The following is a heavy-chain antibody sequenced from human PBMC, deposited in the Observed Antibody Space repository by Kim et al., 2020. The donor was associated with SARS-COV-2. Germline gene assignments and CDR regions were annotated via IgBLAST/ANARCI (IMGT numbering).Heavy chain of an antibody. CDR1: GGSISSGGYY. Sequence: SETLSLTCTVSGGSISSGGYYWSWIREHPGKGLEWIGYIYYSGSTYYNPSLKSRVTISVDTSKNQFSLKLSSVTAADTAVYYCARVLGYCSGGSCYLNWFDAWGQGTLVTVSS. V-gene: IGHV4-31*03. CDR2: IYYSGST. CDR3: ARVLGYCSGGSCYLNWFDA. D-gene: IGHD2-15*01. J-gene: IGHJ5*02.